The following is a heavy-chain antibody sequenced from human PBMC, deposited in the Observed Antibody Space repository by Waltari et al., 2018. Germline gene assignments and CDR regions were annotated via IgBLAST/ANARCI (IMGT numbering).Heavy chain of an antibody. CDR3: ARDPATIVGVVIPAYYFDY. CDR2: INPNSGGT. J-gene: IGHJ4*02. CDR1: GYTFTGYY. V-gene: IGHV1-2*02. D-gene: IGHD3-3*01. Sequence: QVQLVQSGTEVKKPGASVKVSCKASGYTFTGYYMHWVQQAPGQGLEWMGWINPNSGGTNYAQKFKGRVTMTRDTSISTAYMELSRLRSDDTAVYYCARDPATIVGVVIPAYYFDYWGQGTLVTVSS.